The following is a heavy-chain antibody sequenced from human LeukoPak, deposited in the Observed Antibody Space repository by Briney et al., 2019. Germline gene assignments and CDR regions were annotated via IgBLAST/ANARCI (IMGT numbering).Heavy chain of an antibody. D-gene: IGHD2-21*01. CDR2: IYWDDDK. CDR3: AHKSDPYRFDP. Sequence: ESGPTLVKPTQTLTLTCTFSGFSFSGAAVGVGWIRQPPGKALEWLALIYWDDDKRYSPSLKNRVTITKDTSKNQVVLTMTNMDPADTATYYCAHKSDPYRFDPWGQGTLVTVSS. J-gene: IGHJ5*02. V-gene: IGHV2-5*02. CDR1: GFSFSGAAVG.